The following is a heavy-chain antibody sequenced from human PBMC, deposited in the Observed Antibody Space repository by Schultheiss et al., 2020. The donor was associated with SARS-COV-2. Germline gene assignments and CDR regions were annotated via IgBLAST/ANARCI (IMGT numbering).Heavy chain of an antibody. D-gene: IGHD1-26*01. V-gene: IGHV4-59*12. Sequence: SETLSLTCTVSGGSISSYYWSWIRQPPGKGLEWIGYIYYSGSTNYNPSLKSRVTMSVDTSKNQFSLKLSSVTAADTAVYYCARNKGYYAYYFDYWGQGTLVTVSS. CDR3: ARNKGYYAYYFDY. J-gene: IGHJ4*02. CDR2: IYYSGST. CDR1: GGSISSYY.